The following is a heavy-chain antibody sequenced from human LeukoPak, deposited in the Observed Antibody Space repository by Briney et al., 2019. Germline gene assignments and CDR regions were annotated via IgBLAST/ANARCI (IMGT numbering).Heavy chain of an antibody. Sequence: PGGSLRLSCAASGFTFSSYAMSWVRQAPGKGLEWVSAISGSGCSTYYADSVKGRFTISRDNSKNTLYLQMNSLRAEDTAVYYCAKGPSTMIVVVIPDYFDYWGQGTLVTVSS. D-gene: IGHD3-22*01. CDR2: ISGSGCST. CDR1: GFTFSSYA. CDR3: AKGPSTMIVVVIPDYFDY. J-gene: IGHJ4*02. V-gene: IGHV3-23*01.